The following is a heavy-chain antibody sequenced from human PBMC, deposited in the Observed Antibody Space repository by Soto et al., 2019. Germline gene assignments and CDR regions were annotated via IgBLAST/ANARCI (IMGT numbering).Heavy chain of an antibody. CDR1: GGSINNYY. Sequence: QVQLQESGPGLVKPSETLSLTCTVSGGSINNYYWTWIRQPPGKGLEWIGYVSYTGSTSYNPSLNSRAIISLDTSSNHFSLSLSSVTAADTAVYFCARYSPPKKAYDSNPGWFDPWGQGTLVAVSS. CDR2: VSYTGST. CDR3: ARYSPPKKAYDSNPGWFDP. J-gene: IGHJ5*02. V-gene: IGHV4-59*01. D-gene: IGHD3-22*01.